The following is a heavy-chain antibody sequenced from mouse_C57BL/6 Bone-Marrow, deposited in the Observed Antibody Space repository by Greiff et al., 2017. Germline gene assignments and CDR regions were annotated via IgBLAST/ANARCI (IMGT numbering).Heavy chain of an antibody. Sequence: QVQLQQSGAELARPGASVKLSCKASGYTFTSYGISWVKQRPGQGLEWIGEIYPSSGNTYYNEKFKGKATLTADKSSSTAYMELRSLTSEDSAVYFCARLGVYAMDYGGQGTSATVSS. J-gene: IGHJ4*01. V-gene: IGHV1-81*01. CDR1: GYTFTSYG. CDR2: IYPSSGNT. CDR3: ARLGVYAMDY.